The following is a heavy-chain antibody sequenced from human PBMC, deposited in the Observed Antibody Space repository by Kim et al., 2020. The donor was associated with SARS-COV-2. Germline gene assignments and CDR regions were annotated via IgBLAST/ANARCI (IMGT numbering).Heavy chain of an antibody. D-gene: IGHD6-13*01. Sequence: VKCRLPISRDNSKKALCLQMSGLRAEDTAVYYCAKAAAGYYYFDYWGQGTLVTVSS. V-gene: IGHV3-30*15. J-gene: IGHJ4*02. CDR3: AKAAAGYYYFDY.